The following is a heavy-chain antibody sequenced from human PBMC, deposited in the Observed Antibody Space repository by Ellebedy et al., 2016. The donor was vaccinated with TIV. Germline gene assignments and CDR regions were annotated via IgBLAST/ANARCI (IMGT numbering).Heavy chain of an antibody. J-gene: IGHJ6*03. V-gene: IGHV3-30*03. Sequence: GGSLRLSCAASGFTFSHHHFHWVRQAPGKGLEWVAMISYDGGTKHYADAVKGRFTVSRDGSQGTVFLEMDSLTTEDTAVYFCARDRAISVDMDVWGKGTTVIVSS. CDR2: ISYDGGTK. CDR1: GFTFSHHH. CDR3: ARDRAISVDMDV.